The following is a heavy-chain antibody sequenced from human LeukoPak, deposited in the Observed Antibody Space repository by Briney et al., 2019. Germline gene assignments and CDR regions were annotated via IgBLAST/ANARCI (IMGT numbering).Heavy chain of an antibody. CDR2: IHSSGST. V-gene: IGHV4-4*07. Sequence: SETLSLTCTVSGGSINNYHWSWIRQPAGKGLEWIAQIHSSGSTNYNPPLKSRATMSIDTPENQLSLTLTSVTAADTAVYYCARRDISSGWSFDSWGQGTLVTVSS. J-gene: IGHJ4*02. CDR3: ARRDISSGWSFDS. D-gene: IGHD6-19*01. CDR1: GGSINNYH.